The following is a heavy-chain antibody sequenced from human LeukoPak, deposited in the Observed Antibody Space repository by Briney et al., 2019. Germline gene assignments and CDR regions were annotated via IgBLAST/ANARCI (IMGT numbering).Heavy chain of an antibody. CDR2: INSGSVYI. J-gene: IGHJ3*01. V-gene: IGHV3-21*01. CDR3: ATKQLMTPIDAFHL. CDR1: GFNFGSYT. D-gene: IGHD3-16*01. Sequence: GGSLRLSCEASGFNFGSYTMDWVRQAPGEGLEWVSSINSGSVYIYYADSVKGRFTISRDNAKNSLYLQMNSLRAEDTAVYYCATKQLMTPIDAFHLWGQGTMVTVSS.